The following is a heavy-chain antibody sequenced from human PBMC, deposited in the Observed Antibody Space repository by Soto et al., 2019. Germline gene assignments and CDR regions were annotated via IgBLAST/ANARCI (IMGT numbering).Heavy chain of an antibody. J-gene: IGHJ5*02. D-gene: IGHD2-2*01. CDR2: IYYSGST. CDR3: ARDGNYCSSTSCYSSWFDP. V-gene: IGHV4-59*01. Sequence: SETLCLTWTVSGGSISSYYCSCIRQPPGKGLEWIGYIYYSGSTNYNPSLKSRVTISVDTSKNQFSLKLSSVTAADTAVYYCARDGNYCSSTSCYSSWFDPWGQGTLVTVSS. CDR1: GGSISSYY.